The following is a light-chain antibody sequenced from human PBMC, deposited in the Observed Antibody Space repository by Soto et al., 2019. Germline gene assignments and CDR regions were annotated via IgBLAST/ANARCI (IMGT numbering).Light chain of an antibody. Sequence: QSVLTQPPSASGSPVQSVTISCTGTSSDVGGYNFVSWYQQHPGKAPKLIIYEVSKRPAGVPDRFSGSKSGNTASLTVSGLQAEDEDDYSFTSYAGSNTVSVFGTGTKLTVL. J-gene: IGLJ1*01. V-gene: IGLV2-8*01. CDR3: TSYAGSNTVSV. CDR2: EVS. CDR1: SSDVGGYNF.